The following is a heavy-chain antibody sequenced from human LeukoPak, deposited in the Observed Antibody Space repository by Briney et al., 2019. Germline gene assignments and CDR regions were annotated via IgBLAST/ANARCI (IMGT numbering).Heavy chain of an antibody. CDR1: GFSFRTSG. CDR2: MRHDGSEE. Sequence: GGSLRLSCAASGFSFRTSGMHWVRQAPGRGLEWVAFMRHDGSEEMYADSVKGRFTISRDNSKNTLYLQMNSLIVDDTAVYYCAKDRTVVVGAYGGWFDPWGQGTLVTVSS. V-gene: IGHV3-30*02. J-gene: IGHJ5*02. CDR3: AKDRTVVVGAYGGWFDP. D-gene: IGHD2-15*01.